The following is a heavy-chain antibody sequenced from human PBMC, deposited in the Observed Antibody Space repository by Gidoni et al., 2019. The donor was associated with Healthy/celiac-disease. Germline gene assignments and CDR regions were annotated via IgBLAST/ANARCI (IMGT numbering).Heavy chain of an antibody. D-gene: IGHD6-13*01. CDR2: ISYDGSNK. CDR3: ARDYTGVAELQYFQH. V-gene: IGHV3-30*04. J-gene: IGHJ1*01. Sequence: QVQLVESGGGVVQPGRSLRLSCAASGFTFSSYAMHWVRQAPGKGLEWVAVISYDGSNKYYADSVKGRFTISRDNSKNTLYLQMNSLRAEDTAVYYCARDYTGVAELQYFQHWGQGTLVTVSS. CDR1: GFTFSSYA.